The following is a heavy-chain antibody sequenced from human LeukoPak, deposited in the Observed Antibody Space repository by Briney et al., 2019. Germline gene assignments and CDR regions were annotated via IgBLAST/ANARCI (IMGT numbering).Heavy chain of an antibody. Sequence: ASVTVSCKASGYTFTGYYMHWVRQAPGQGLEWMGWINPDSGGTKYAQKFQDRVTMTSDTSISTAYMELSRLRSDDTAVYYCARGGLRVMVYRLYYMDVWGKGTTVTVSS. CDR3: ARGGLRVMVYRLYYMDV. D-gene: IGHD2-8*01. CDR2: INPDSGGT. J-gene: IGHJ6*03. V-gene: IGHV1-2*02. CDR1: GYTFTGYY.